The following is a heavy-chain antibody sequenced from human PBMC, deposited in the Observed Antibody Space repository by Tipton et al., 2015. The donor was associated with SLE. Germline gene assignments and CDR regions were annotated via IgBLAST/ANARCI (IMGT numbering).Heavy chain of an antibody. V-gene: IGHV4-39*07. Sequence: TLSLTCTVSGGSISSSSYYWGWIRQPPGKGLEWIGSIDYSGSTNYNPSLKSRVTISVDTSKNQFSLKLSSVTAADTAVYYCARGVLGPDYWGQGTLVTVSS. CDR3: ARGVLGPDY. CDR2: IDYSGST. CDR1: GGSISSSSYY. J-gene: IGHJ4*02.